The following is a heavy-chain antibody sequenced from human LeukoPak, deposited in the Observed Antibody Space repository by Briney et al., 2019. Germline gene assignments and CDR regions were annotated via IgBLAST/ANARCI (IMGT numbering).Heavy chain of an antibody. CDR1: GFAFTSSA. CDR2: IVVGSGNT. CDR3: AASPDYYDSSGYSYYFDY. V-gene: IGHV1-58*01. D-gene: IGHD3-22*01. Sequence: SVKVSCKASGFAFTSSAVQWVRQARGQRLEWIGWIVVGSGNTNYAQKFQERVTITRDMSTSTAYMEPSSLRSEDTAVYYCAASPDYYDSSGYSYYFDYWGQGTLVTVSS. J-gene: IGHJ4*02.